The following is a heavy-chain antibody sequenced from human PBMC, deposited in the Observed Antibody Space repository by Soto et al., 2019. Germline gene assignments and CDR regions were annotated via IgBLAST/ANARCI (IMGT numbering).Heavy chain of an antibody. D-gene: IGHD6-19*01. Sequence: SYSAAEGTFRNHRGSWVPPDLGKGLEWVSAISGSGGSTYYADSVKGRFTISRDNSKNTLYLQMNSLRAEDTAVYYCAKDAQWLVPRYFQHWGQRTQVPVSS. V-gene: IGHV3-23*01. J-gene: IGHJ1*01. CDR2: ISGSGGST. CDR1: EGTFRNHR. CDR3: AKDAQWLVPRYFQH.